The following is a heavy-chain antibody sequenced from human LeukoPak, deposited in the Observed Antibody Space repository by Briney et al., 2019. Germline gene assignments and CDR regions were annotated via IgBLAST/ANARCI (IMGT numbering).Heavy chain of an antibody. D-gene: IGHD6-13*01. Sequence: GGSLRLSCAASGFTFDDYAMHWVRQAPGKGLEWVSGISWNSGSIGYADSVKGRFTISRDNAKNSLYLQMNSLRTEDTALYYCAKGVGSSWYNVFDYWGQGTLVTVSS. V-gene: IGHV3-9*01. CDR2: ISWNSGSI. J-gene: IGHJ4*02. CDR3: AKGVGSSWYNVFDY. CDR1: GFTFDDYA.